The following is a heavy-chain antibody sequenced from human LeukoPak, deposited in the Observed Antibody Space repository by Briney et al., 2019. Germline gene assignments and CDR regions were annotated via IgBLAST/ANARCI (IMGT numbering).Heavy chain of an antibody. CDR3: ARHGANYYDSSGWFDY. Sequence: GESLNISCKGSGYSFTSYWIGWVRQMPEKGLEWMGFIYPGDSDTRNSPSFQGQVTISADKSIRTTYLQWSSLKASDTAMYYCARHGANYYDSSGWFDYWGQGTLVTVSS. J-gene: IGHJ4*02. D-gene: IGHD3-22*01. V-gene: IGHV5-51*01. CDR2: IYPGDSDT. CDR1: GYSFTSYW.